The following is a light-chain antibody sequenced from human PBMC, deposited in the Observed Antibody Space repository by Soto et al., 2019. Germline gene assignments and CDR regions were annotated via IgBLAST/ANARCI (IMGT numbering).Light chain of an antibody. CDR2: DAS. CDR1: QSISSY. J-gene: IGKJ1*01. V-gene: IGKV1-39*01. Sequence: DTQMTQSPSSLSASVGDRVTITCRASQSISSYLNWYQQKPGKAPKLLIYDASSLQSGVPSRFSGSGSGTDFTLTISSLQPEDFTTYYCQQSYSSPPTFGQGTKVDIK. CDR3: QQSYSSPPT.